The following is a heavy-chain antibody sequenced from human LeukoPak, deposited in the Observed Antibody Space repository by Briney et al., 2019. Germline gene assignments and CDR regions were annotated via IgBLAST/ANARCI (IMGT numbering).Heavy chain of an antibody. Sequence: TGGSLRLSCAASGFTVSSNYMSWVRQAPGKGLEWVSVIYSGGSTYYADSVKGRFTISRDNSKNTLYLQMNSLRAEDTAVYYSARASTGYYYGMDVWGQGTTVTVSS. J-gene: IGHJ6*02. CDR3: ARASTGYYYGMDV. CDR2: IYSGGST. V-gene: IGHV3-66*01. CDR1: GFTVSSNY. D-gene: IGHD3-9*01.